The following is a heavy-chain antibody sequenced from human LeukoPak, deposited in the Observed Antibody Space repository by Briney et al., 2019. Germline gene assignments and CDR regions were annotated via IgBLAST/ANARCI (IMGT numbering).Heavy chain of an antibody. CDR1: GGSISSYY. V-gene: IGHV4-59*01. Sequence: PSETLSLTCTVSGGSISSYYWSWIRQPPGKGLEWIGYIYYSGSTNYNPSLKSRVTISVDTSKNQFSLKLSSVTAADTAVYYCAREVYYYGMEVWGQGTTVTVSS. CDR2: IYYSGST. CDR3: AREVYYYGMEV. J-gene: IGHJ6*02.